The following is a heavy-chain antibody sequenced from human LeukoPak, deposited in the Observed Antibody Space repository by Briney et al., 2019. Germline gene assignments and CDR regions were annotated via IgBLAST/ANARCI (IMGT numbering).Heavy chain of an antibody. CDR2: ITSSSSYI. CDR1: GFTFGSYS. V-gene: IGHV3-21*01. D-gene: IGHD4-17*01. J-gene: IGHJ4*02. Sequence: GGSLRLSCAASGFTFGSYSMNWVRQAPGKGLEWVSYITSSSSYIYYADSVKGRFTISRDNAKNSLYLQMNSLRAEDTAVYYCARRPNGDYPPDYWGQGTLVTVSS. CDR3: ARRPNGDYPPDY.